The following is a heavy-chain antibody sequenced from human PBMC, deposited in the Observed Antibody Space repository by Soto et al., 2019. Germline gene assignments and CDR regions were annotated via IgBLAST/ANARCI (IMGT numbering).Heavy chain of an antibody. CDR2: IYYSGST. J-gene: IGHJ4*02. Sequence: QVQLQESGPGLLKPSQTLSLTCSVSGGSISRDNFYWSWIRQHPGKSQEWIGDIYYSGSTNYNPSLKSRVIISLDRSKNQFSLKLSSVTAADTAEYYCARDAPAVDTVMVTGNVFDNWGQGTLVTVSS. D-gene: IGHD5-18*01. CDR3: ARDAPAVDTVMVTGNVFDN. CDR1: GGSISRDNFY. V-gene: IGHV4-31*03.